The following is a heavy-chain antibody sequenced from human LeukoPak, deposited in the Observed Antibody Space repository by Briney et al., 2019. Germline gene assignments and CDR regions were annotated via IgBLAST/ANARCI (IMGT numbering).Heavy chain of an antibody. V-gene: IGHV3-7*01. Sequence: PGGSLRLSCAASGFTFSSYWMSWVRQAPGKGLEWVANIKQDGSEKYYVDSVKGRFTISRDNAKNSLYLQMNSLRAEDTAVYYCARERTWGRRDGYYSWGQGTLVTVSS. D-gene: IGHD5-24*01. CDR2: IKQDGSEK. J-gene: IGHJ4*02. CDR3: ARERTWGRRDGYYS. CDR1: GFTFSSYW.